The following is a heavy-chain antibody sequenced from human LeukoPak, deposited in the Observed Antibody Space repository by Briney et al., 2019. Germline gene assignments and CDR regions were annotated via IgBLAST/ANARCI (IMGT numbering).Heavy chain of an antibody. Sequence: GGSLRLSCVASGFTFSSYSISWVRQAPGEGLEWVSHIKEDGSEKYYVDSVKGRFTISRENTKSSLYMQMNSLRDEDTAVYYCAREDIVATMFDYWGQGTLVTVSS. CDR2: IKEDGSEK. CDR3: AREDIVATMFDY. V-gene: IGHV3-7*01. D-gene: IGHD5-12*01. CDR1: GFTFSSYS. J-gene: IGHJ4*02.